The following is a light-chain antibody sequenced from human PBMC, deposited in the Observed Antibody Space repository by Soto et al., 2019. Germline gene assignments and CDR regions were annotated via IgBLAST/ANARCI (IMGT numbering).Light chain of an antibody. J-gene: IGKJ1*01. V-gene: IGKV1-5*03. CDR1: QSTSTW. CDR2: KAS. CDR3: QQYGRYRT. Sequence: DIQMTQSPSTLSASVGDRVTITCRSSQSTSTWLAWYQHKPGKAPNLLIYKASSLESGVPSRFSGSGSGTEFTLAISRQQPDDVATYDCQQYGRYRTFGQGTKVEIK.